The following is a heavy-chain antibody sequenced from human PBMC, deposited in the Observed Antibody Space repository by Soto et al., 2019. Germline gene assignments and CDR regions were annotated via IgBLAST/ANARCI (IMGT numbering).Heavy chain of an antibody. CDR3: ARTGITGTTRWFDP. J-gene: IGHJ5*02. CDR1: GGSISSYY. Sequence: SETLSLTCTVSGGSISSYYWSWIRQPPGKGLEWIGYIYYSGSTNYNPSLKSRVTISVDTSKNQFSLKLSSVTAADTAVYYCARTGITGTTRWFDPWGQGTLVTVSS. V-gene: IGHV4-59*01. D-gene: IGHD1-7*01. CDR2: IYYSGST.